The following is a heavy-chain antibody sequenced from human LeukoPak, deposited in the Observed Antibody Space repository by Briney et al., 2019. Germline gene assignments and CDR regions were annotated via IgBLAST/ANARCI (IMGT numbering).Heavy chain of an antibody. CDR1: GYTFSGYF. V-gene: IGHV1-2*06. CDR2: INPGSGDT. CDR3: ARDLSSTPNWELDH. D-gene: IGHD1-1*01. J-gene: IGHJ4*02. Sequence: ASVKVSCKDAGYTFSGYFVHWVRQAPGQGLEWMGRINPGSGDTEFAQEFQGRVTMTRDTSVSTAYMEVSGLTSDDTAIYYCARDLSSTPNWELDHWGQGTLVTVSS.